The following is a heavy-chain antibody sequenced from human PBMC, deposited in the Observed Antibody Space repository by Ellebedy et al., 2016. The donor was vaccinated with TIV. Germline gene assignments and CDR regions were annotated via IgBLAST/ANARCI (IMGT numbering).Heavy chain of an antibody. CDR1: GFNFSTYT. Sequence: GGSLRLXXAAYGFNFSTYTMNWVRQAPGKGLQWVASISGRSSYIFYADSLKGRFTISRDGAKNSLYLQMKRLRAEDTAVYYCARAGVVVASTQAGDYWGQGTLVTVSS. V-gene: IGHV3-21*01. CDR2: ISGRSSYI. D-gene: IGHD2-15*01. CDR3: ARAGVVVASTQAGDY. J-gene: IGHJ4*02.